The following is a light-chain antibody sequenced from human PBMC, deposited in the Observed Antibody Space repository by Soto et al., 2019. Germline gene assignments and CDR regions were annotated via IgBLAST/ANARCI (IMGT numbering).Light chain of an antibody. CDR2: EVV. J-gene: IGLJ1*01. CDR3: SSFTTSNTLV. Sequence: QSALTQPPSASGSPGQSVTISCTGTKNDIGVYDFVSWYQHHPGKAPRLIIYEVVQRPSGVPDRFSGSKSGNTASLTVSGLQAADEADYYCSSFTTSNTLVFGTGTKLTVL. V-gene: IGLV2-8*01. CDR1: KNDIGVYDF.